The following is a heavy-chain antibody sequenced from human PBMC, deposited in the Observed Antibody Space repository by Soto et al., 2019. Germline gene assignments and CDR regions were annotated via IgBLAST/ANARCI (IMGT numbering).Heavy chain of an antibody. CDR1: GGSISTYY. V-gene: IGHV4-59*01. D-gene: IGHD3-3*01. J-gene: IGHJ3*02. CDR3: ARDKGEDYDFWKSSGAFDI. Sequence: NTSETLSLTCTVSGGSISTYYWSWIRQPPGKGLEWIGYIYYSGSTNYNPSLKSRVTISVDTSKNQFSLKLSSVTAADTAVYYCARDKGEDYDFWKSSGAFDIWGQGTMVTVSS. CDR2: IYYSGST.